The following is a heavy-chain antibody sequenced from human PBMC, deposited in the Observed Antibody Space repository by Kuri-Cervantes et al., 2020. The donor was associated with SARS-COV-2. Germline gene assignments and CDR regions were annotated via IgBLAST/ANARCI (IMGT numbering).Heavy chain of an antibody. CDR1: GDSISSKIAA. V-gene: IGHV6-1*01. CDR3: ARGTNWPPDGWFDP. CDR2: TYYRSKWYD. J-gene: IGHJ5*02. Sequence: SQTLSLTCALSGDSISSKIAAWNWIRQSPSRGLEWLGRTYYRSKWYDDYAVSVKSRISINPDTSKNQFSPHLNSVTPEDTAVYYCARGTNWPPDGWFDPWGQGTLVTVSS. D-gene: IGHD7-27*01.